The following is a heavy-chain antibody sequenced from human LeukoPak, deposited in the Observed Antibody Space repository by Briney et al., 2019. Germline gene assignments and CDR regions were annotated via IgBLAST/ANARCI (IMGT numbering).Heavy chain of an antibody. CDR2: VGACNGRT. Sequence: ASVTVSCKASGYTFTSYGIRWVRQAPGQALEWMGWVGACNGRTNSAQSLQCRVTMNAATSTSTAYTELRILRSDEIAVYYCDRVGIGDPYYTAMVNFDYWGQGTLVTVSS. CDR3: DRVGIGDPYYTAMVNFDY. CDR1: GYTFTSYG. V-gene: IGHV1-18*03. J-gene: IGHJ4*02. D-gene: IGHD5-18*01.